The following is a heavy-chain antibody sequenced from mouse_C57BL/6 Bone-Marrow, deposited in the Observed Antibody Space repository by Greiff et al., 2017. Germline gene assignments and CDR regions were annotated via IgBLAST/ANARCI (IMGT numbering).Heavy chain of an antibody. V-gene: IGHV1-81*01. D-gene: IGHD1-1*01. J-gene: IGHJ3*01. CDR3: ARVRDYYGSSYPFAY. Sequence: QVQLQQSGAELARPGASVKLSCKASGYTFTSYGISWVKQRTGPGLEWIGEIYPRSGNTYYNEKLKGKATLTADKSSSTAYMELRSLTSEDSAVYFCARVRDYYGSSYPFAYWGQGTLVTVSA. CDR1: GYTFTSYG. CDR2: IYPRSGNT.